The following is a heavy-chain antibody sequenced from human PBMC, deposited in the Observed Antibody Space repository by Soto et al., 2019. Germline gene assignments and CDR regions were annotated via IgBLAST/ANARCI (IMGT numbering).Heavy chain of an antibody. CDR1: GFTFSHYS. D-gene: IGHD4-17*01. Sequence: PGGSLRLSCAVSGFTFSHYSMNWVRQAPGKGLEWVSYISSSSRTIYYADSVKGRFTISRDNAKNSLYLQMNSLRAEDTAVYFCARYGLTTVDYWGQGIQVTVSS. V-gene: IGHV3-48*01. J-gene: IGHJ4*02. CDR2: ISSSSRTI. CDR3: ARYGLTTVDY.